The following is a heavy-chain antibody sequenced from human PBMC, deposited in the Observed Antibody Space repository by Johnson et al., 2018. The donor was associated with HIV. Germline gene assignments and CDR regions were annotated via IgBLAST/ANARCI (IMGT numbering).Heavy chain of an antibody. Sequence: VQLVESGGGLVKPGGSLRLSCAASGFTFSNAWMSWVRQAPGKGLEWVSGIYSGGSTYYADSVKGRFTISRDNSKNTLYLQMNSLRAEDTAVYYCAKCIWGSSLIDAFDIWGQGTMVTVSS. V-gene: IGHV3-66*01. J-gene: IGHJ3*02. D-gene: IGHD6-13*01. CDR3: AKCIWGSSLIDAFDI. CDR1: GFTFSNAW. CDR2: IYSGGST.